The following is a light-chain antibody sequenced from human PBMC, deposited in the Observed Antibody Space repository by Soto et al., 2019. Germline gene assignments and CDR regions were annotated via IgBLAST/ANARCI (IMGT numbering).Light chain of an antibody. V-gene: IGKV1-27*01. CDR3: QKYNSARWT. J-gene: IGKJ5*01. CDR2: AAS. CDR1: QGISNY. Sequence: DIQMTQSPSSLSASVGDRFTITCRASQGISNYLAWYQQIPGKVPRLLIYAASTLQSGVPSRFSGSGSGTDFTLTISSLQPEDVATYYCQKYNSARWTFGLGTRLEIK.